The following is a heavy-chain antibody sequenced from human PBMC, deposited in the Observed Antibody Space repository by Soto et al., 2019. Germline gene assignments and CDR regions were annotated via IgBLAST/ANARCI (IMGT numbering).Heavy chain of an antibody. CDR3: PKDRPTVIIAALFDS. D-gene: IGHD6-6*01. V-gene: IGHV3-23*01. CDR1: GFIFSNFA. CDR2: IRQSGDRS. J-gene: IGHJ4*02. Sequence: GGSLRLSCAASGFIFSNFAMYWVRRAPGKGLEWVSSIRQSGDRSSYSDSVKGRFTMSRDNSKNTVYLQMNSLRVEDTAVYYCPKDRPTVIIAALFDSWGQGTLVTVSS.